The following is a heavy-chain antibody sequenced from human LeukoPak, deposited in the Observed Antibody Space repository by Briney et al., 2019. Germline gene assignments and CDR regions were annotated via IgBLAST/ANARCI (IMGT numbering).Heavy chain of an antibody. CDR2: IKQDGSEK. J-gene: IGHJ6*02. CDR1: GFTFSSYW. CDR3: ARASYDFWSGYYTGSYYYGMDV. Sequence: PGGSLRLSCAASGFTFSSYWMSWVRQAPGKGLEWVANIKQDGSEKYYVDSVKGRFTISRDNAENSLYLQMNSLRAEDTAVYYCARASYDFWSGYYTGSYYYGMDVWGQGTTVTVSS. D-gene: IGHD3-3*01. V-gene: IGHV3-7*03.